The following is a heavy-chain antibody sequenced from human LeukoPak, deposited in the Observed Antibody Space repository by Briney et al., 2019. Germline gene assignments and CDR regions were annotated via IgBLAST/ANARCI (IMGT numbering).Heavy chain of an antibody. D-gene: IGHD3-10*01. CDR1: GFTFSSFA. V-gene: IGHV3-66*02. Sequence: GGSLRLSCAASGFTFSSFAMSWVRQAPGRGLEWVSLIYGDGTTFYTDSVKGRFTISRDNFKNTLYLQMSSLRPEDTALYYCARDRAGAQSWVALDPWGQGTLVTVFS. J-gene: IGHJ5*02. CDR3: ARDRAGAQSWVALDP. CDR2: IYGDGTT.